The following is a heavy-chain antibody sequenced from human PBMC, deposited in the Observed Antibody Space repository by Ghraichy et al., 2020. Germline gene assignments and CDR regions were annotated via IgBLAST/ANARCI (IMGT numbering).Heavy chain of an antibody. CDR3: ATWLPNGGLY. Sequence: ASVKVSCKASGHTFTSYHMHWERQAPGQGLEWMGVIYPSDGSAIYAEKFQGRVTMTRDTSTSTVSMELSSLRSEDTAIYYCATWLPNGGLYWGQGTLVTVSS. CDR2: IYPSDGSA. D-gene: IGHD5-24*01. J-gene: IGHJ4*02. CDR1: GHTFTSYH. V-gene: IGHV1-46*01.